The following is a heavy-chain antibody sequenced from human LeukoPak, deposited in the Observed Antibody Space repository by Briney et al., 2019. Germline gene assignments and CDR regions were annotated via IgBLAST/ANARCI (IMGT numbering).Heavy chain of an antibody. CDR1: GYNFTNYW. V-gene: IGHV5-51*01. CDR3: ARLQSDSHNAQDY. D-gene: IGHD2-2*01. J-gene: IGHJ4*02. Sequence: GESLKISCKGSGYNFTNYWIAWVRQMPGKGLEWMGITHPDDSDTRYSPSLQGQVTISADKSMTTAYLLWSSLKASDTAIYYCARLQSDSHNAQDYWGQGTPVTVSS. CDR2: THPDDSDT.